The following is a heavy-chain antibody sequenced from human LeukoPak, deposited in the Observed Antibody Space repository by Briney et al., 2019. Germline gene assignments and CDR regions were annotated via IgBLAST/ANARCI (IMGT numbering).Heavy chain of an antibody. CDR3: AVVEGQPNYYYYMDV. V-gene: IGHV4-59*08. CDR2: IYYSGSA. Sequence: SETLSLTCTVSGGSISSYYWNWIRQPPGEGLEWIGYIYYSGSANYNPSLKSRVTISVDTSKNQFSLKLSSVTAADTAVYYCAVVEGQPNYYYYMDVWGKGTTVTVSS. CDR1: GGSISSYY. D-gene: IGHD6-13*01. J-gene: IGHJ6*03.